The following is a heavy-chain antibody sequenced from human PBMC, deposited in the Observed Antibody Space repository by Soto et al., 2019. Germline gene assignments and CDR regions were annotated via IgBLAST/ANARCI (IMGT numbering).Heavy chain of an antibody. Sequence: ETLSLSCAASGFTFSNSWMSWFREAPGNGLEWVALIKSKTDGGTTDYAAPVKGRFIISRDDSKTTLYLQVNSLKASDTAMYYCVRVGLVGATSLSNAWFDPWGQGTLVTVS. CDR3: VRVGLVGATSLSNAWFDP. V-gene: IGHV3-15*01. D-gene: IGHD1-26*01. CDR2: IKSKTDGGTT. CDR1: GFTFSNSW. J-gene: IGHJ5*02.